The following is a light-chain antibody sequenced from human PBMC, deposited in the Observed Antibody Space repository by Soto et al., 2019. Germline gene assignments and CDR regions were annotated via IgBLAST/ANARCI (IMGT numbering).Light chain of an antibody. J-gene: IGKJ5*01. Sequence: AIQLTQSPTSLPASVGDRVTITCRASQDISGSLAWYQQKPGRSPTLLIYDVSTLESGVPSRFSGSGSGTGFTLTISGLQPEDFATYHCQQFNSYPLSFGQGTRLEIK. CDR3: QQFNSYPLS. CDR1: QDISGS. V-gene: IGKV1-13*02. CDR2: DVS.